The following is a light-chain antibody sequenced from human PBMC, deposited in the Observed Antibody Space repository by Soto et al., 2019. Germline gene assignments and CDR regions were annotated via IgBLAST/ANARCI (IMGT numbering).Light chain of an antibody. V-gene: IGKV1-8*01. Sequence: AIRMTQSPSSLSASTGDRVTITCRASLGISSYLAWYQQKPGKAPKLLIYAASTLQSGVPSRFSGSGSGTDFTLTISCLQSEDFATYYCQQYYSYPHTFGQGTRLEIK. J-gene: IGKJ5*01. CDR3: QQYYSYPHT. CDR1: LGISSY. CDR2: AAS.